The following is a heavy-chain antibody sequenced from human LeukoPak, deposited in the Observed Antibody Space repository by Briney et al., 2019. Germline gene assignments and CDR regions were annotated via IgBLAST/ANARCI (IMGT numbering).Heavy chain of an antibody. D-gene: IGHD2-15*01. Sequence: SETLSLTCIVSGVSIRSYYWSWIRQPPGKGLEWIGRIYTSGSTNYNPSLTSRVTISVDPSKNQFSLKLSSVTATDTAVYYCARVGDCSVDSNCYHFADWFDPWGQGTLVTVSS. CDR2: IYTSGST. J-gene: IGHJ5*02. V-gene: IGHV4-4*08. CDR1: GVSIRSYY. CDR3: ARVGDCSVDSNCYHFADWFDP.